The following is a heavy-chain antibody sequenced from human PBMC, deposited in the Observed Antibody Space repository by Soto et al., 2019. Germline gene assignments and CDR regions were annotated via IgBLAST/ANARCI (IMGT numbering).Heavy chain of an antibody. CDR2: IRSKPNNYAT. Sequence: EVQLVESGGGLVQPGGSLKLSCAASGFTLSGSAMHWVRQASGKGLEWVGRIRSKPNNYATAYAASVKGRFTISRDDSKNTAYLQMNRLKTEDTAVYYCTRHLIDYWGQGTPVTVSS. CDR3: TRHLIDY. V-gene: IGHV3-73*01. CDR1: GFTLSGSA. J-gene: IGHJ4*02.